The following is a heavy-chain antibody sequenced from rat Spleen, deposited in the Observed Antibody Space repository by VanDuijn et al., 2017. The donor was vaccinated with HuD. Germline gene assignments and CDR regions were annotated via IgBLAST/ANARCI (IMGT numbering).Heavy chain of an antibody. CDR3: SRVFDGTYYYGWYFDF. CDR1: GFTFSNYY. D-gene: IGHD1-12*02. V-gene: IGHV5-25*01. J-gene: IGHJ1*01. Sequence: EVQLVESGGGLVQPGRSLKLSCAASGFTFSNYYMAWVRQAPTKGLEWVAYISTGGVNTYYRDSVKGRFTVSRDNAKSTLNLQMDSLRSEDTATYYCSRVFDGTYYYGWYFDFWGPGTMVTVSS. CDR2: ISTGGVNT.